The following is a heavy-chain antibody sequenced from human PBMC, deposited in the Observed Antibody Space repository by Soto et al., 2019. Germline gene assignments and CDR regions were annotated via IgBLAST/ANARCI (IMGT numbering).Heavy chain of an antibody. CDR3: ARGDITMVRGTYYYYYGMDV. V-gene: IGHV4-31*03. CDR1: GGSISSGVYY. Sequence: PSETLSLTCTVSGGSISSGVYYWSWIRQHPGKGLEWIGYIYYSGSTYYNPSLKSRVTISVDTSKNQFSLKLSSVTAADTAVYYCARGDITMVRGTYYYYYGMDVWGQGTTVTVSS. CDR2: IYYSGST. J-gene: IGHJ6*02. D-gene: IGHD3-10*01.